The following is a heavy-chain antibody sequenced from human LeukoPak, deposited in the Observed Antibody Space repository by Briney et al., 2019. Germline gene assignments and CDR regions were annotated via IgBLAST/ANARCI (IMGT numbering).Heavy chain of an antibody. V-gene: IGHV3-21*01. CDR2: ISDNSNYI. CDR3: ARDQGDF. CDR1: GFTFRSYS. Sequence: GGSLRLSCAASGFTFRSYSMNWVRQTPRKGLEWVSSISDNSNYIYYADSVKGRFTFSRDNAKNSLYLQMNSLRVEDTAVYYCARDQGDFWGQGTLVTVSS. J-gene: IGHJ4*02.